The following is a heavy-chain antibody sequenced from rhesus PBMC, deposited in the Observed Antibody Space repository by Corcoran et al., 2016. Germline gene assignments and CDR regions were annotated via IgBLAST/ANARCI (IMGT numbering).Heavy chain of an antibody. CDR3: AKEGYSGSWN. D-gene: IGHD6-25*01. CDR2: IDPSDSDT. V-gene: IGHV5-2*01. J-gene: IGHJ4*01. CDR1: GYSFTSYW. Sequence: EVQLVPSGAEVKRPGESLKISVTTSGYSFTSYWISRVGHMPGKGLEWMRSIDPSDSDTRYSPSFQGQVTISADKSISTTYLQWSSLKASDSATYYCAKEGYSGSWNWGQGVLVTVSS.